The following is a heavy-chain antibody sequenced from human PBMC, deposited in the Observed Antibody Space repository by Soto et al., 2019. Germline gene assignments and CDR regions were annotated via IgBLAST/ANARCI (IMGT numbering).Heavy chain of an antibody. J-gene: IGHJ4*02. D-gene: IGHD2-15*01. Sequence: SETLSLTCTVSVVSISPFYWSCVRHPPGKGLEWIGYLYYSGNTNYNPSLKSRVTISVDASKNQVSLRLTSVTAADTAVYYCARVGGVAARIFDYWGQGTVVTVSS. V-gene: IGHV4-59*01. CDR3: ARVGGVAARIFDY. CDR1: VVSISPFY. CDR2: LYYSGNT.